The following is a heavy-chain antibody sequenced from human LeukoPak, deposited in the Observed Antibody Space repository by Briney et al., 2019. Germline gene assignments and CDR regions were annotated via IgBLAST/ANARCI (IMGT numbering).Heavy chain of an antibody. CDR1: GFTFSSYS. D-gene: IGHD3-10*02. Sequence: GGSLRLSCAASGFTFSSYSMNWVRQAPGKGLEWVSSISSSSSYIHYADSVKGRFTISRDNAKNSLYLQMNSLRAEDTAVYYCAELGITMIGGVWGKGTTVTISS. V-gene: IGHV3-21*01. CDR3: AELGITMIGGV. CDR2: ISSSSSYI. J-gene: IGHJ6*04.